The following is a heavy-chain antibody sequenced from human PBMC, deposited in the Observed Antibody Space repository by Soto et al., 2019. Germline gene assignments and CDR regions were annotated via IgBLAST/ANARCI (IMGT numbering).Heavy chain of an antibody. CDR3: RRDFDY. CDR2: LSTSGNT. J-gene: IGHJ4*02. CDR1: GASISNYY. Sequence: PSETLSLTCTVSGASISNYYWSWIRQPAGKGLEWIGRLSTSGNTNYNPSLKSRVTMSLDTSKNQFSLMLNSVTAADTAVYYCRRDFDYWGQGTLVTVSS. V-gene: IGHV4-4*07. D-gene: IGHD6-6*01.